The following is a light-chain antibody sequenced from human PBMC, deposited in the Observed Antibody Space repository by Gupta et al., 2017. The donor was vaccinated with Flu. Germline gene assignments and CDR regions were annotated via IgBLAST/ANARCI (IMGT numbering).Light chain of an antibody. CDR2: RNN. V-gene: IGLV1-47*01. CDR3: AAWDDSLSGPVYV. J-gene: IGLJ1*01. Sequence: QSVLTQPPSASGTPGQRVSISCSGSTSNIGSNYVYWYQQLPGTAPKLLIYRNNQRPPGVPDRFSGSKSGTSASLAISRLRSEDEADYYCAAWDDSLSGPVYVFGTGTKVTVL. CDR1: TSNIGSNY.